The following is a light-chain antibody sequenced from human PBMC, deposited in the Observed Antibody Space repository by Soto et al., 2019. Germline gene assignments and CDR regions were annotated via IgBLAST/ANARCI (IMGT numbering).Light chain of an antibody. V-gene: IGKV3-11*01. CDR3: QQSHNWPRT. CDR2: EAS. CDR1: QRVSTF. Sequence: EIGLTQSPGTLSLSQEDRATLSCRASQRVSTFLAWYQQRPGQAPRLLISEASNRATGIPARFSGSGSGTDFTLTISSLEPEDFAVYYCQQSHNWPRTFGQGTKVDIK. J-gene: IGKJ1*01.